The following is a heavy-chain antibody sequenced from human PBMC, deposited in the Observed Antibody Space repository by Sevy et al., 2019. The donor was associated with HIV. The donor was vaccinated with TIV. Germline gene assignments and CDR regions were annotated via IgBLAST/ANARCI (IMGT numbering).Heavy chain of an antibody. CDR3: ARGRGGEFDY. Sequence: GGSLRLSCAASGFTFSDHYMDWVRQAPGKGLEWVGRTRNKANSYTTEYAASVKGRFTISRDDSKNSLYLQMNSLKTEETAVYYCARGRGGEFDYWGQGTLVTVSS. V-gene: IGHV3-72*01. CDR1: GFTFSDHY. D-gene: IGHD3-16*01. CDR2: TRNKANSYTT. J-gene: IGHJ4*02.